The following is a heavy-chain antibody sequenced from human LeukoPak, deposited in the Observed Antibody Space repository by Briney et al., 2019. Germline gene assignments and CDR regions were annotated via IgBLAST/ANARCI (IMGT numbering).Heavy chain of an antibody. CDR1: GGSISSGGYY. D-gene: IGHD5-24*01. CDR3: ARGSGEMATIMLAFDI. CDR2: IYSSGST. J-gene: IGHJ3*02. V-gene: IGHV4-31*03. Sequence: SETLSLTCTVSGGSISSGGYYWSWIRQHPGKGLEWIGYIYSSGSTYYNPSLKSRVTISVDTSKNQFSLKLSSVTAADTAVYYCARGSGEMATIMLAFDIWGQGTMVTVSS.